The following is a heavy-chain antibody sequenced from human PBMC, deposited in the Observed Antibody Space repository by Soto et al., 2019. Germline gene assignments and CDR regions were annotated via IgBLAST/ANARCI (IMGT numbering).Heavy chain of an antibody. CDR2: IIPIFGTA. Sequence: SVKVSCKAAGGTFSSYAISWVRQAPGQGLEWMGGIIPIFGTANYAQKFQGRVTITADESTSTAYMELSSLRSEDTAVYYCARDLPYYYDSSGYDAFDIWGQGTMVTVSS. D-gene: IGHD3-22*01. V-gene: IGHV1-69*13. CDR1: GGTFSSYA. CDR3: ARDLPYYYDSSGYDAFDI. J-gene: IGHJ3*02.